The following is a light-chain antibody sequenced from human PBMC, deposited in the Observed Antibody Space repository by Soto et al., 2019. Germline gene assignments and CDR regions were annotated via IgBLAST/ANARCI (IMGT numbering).Light chain of an antibody. J-gene: IGLJ3*02. V-gene: IGLV2-8*01. CDR2: EVT. CDR3: SSYAASNNVYFV. Sequence: QSALTQPPSASGSPGQSVTISCTGTSSDVGGYNYVSWYQQYPGRAPKLMIYEVTKRPSGVPDRFSGSKSGNTASLTVSGLQAEDEADYYCSSYAASNNVYFVFCGGTKVTVL. CDR1: SSDVGGYNY.